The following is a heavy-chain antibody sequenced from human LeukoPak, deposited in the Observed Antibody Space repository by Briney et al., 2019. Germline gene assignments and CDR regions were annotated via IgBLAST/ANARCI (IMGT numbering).Heavy chain of an antibody. D-gene: IGHD3-10*01. CDR2: IKQDGSEK. J-gene: IGHJ3*02. Sequence: GGSLRLSCAASGFTFSAYWMSWARQAPGKRPEWVAYIKQDGSEKDYVDSVKGRFTISRDNAKNSLYLQMNSLRGEDTAVYYCARHGGAFDIWGQGTLVTVSS. V-gene: IGHV3-7*01. CDR3: ARHGGAFDI. CDR1: GFTFSAYW.